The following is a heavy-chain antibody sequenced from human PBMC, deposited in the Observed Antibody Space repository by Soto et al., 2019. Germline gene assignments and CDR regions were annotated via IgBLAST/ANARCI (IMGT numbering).Heavy chain of an antibody. J-gene: IGHJ6*03. D-gene: IGHD3-3*01. CDR2: ISSSSSYI. CDR3: ARDESSFGVVTLDYYMDV. CDR1: GFTFSSYS. Sequence: EVQLVESGGGLVKPGGSLRLSCAASGFTFSSYSMNWVRQAPGKGLEWVSSISSSSSYIDYADSVKGRFTISRDNAKNSLYLQMNSLRAEDTAVYYCARDESSFGVVTLDYYMDVWGKGTTVTVSS. V-gene: IGHV3-21*01.